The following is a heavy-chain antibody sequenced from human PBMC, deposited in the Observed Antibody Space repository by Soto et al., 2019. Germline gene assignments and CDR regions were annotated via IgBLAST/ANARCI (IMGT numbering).Heavy chain of an antibody. D-gene: IGHD6-19*01. V-gene: IGHV3-9*01. Sequence: EVQLVESGGGLVQPGRSLRLSCAASGFTFDEYAMHWVRQAPGKGLEWVSGISWNSGSIGYADSVKGRFTISRDNAKNSLYLKMNSLRAEDTALYYCAKDWRAGYSSGIIDYWGQGTLVTVSS. CDR3: AKDWRAGYSSGIIDY. J-gene: IGHJ4*01. CDR1: GFTFDEYA. CDR2: ISWNSGSI.